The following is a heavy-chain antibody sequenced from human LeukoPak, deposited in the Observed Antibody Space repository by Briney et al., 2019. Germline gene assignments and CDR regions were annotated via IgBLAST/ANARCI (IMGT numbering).Heavy chain of an antibody. CDR3: AREGGFYRPLDY. CDR2: VHLDGRT. Sequence: SETLSLTCDVSGGSVTSTNWWTWFRQPRGKGLEWIREVHLDGRTNYNPSLKSRLVMSADLPENHISLKLTSVTAADTAVYYCAREGGFYRPLDYSGQGTLVTVSP. D-gene: IGHD6-25*01. J-gene: IGHJ4*02. V-gene: IGHV4-4*02. CDR1: GGSVTSTNW.